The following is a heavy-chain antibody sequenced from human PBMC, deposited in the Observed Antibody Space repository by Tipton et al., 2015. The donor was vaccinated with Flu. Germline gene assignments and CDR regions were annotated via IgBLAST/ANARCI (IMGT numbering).Heavy chain of an antibody. D-gene: IGHD3-10*01. Sequence: TLSLTCAVYGGSFSGYYWSWIRQPPGKGLEWIGEINQSGSTNYNPSLKSRVTITVDTSKNQFSLKLSSVTAADTAVYYCARVTELLWFGEARGWFDPWGQGTLVTVSS. J-gene: IGHJ5*02. V-gene: IGHV4-34*01. CDR3: ARVTELLWFGEARGWFDP. CDR2: INQSGST. CDR1: GGSFSGYY.